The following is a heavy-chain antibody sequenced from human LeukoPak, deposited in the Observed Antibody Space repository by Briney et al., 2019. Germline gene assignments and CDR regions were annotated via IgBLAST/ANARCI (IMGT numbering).Heavy chain of an antibody. CDR2: IFHSGIT. Sequence: PSETLSLTCAVSGYSISSGYYGGWIRQPPGKGLECIGSIFHSGITYYNPSLETRVTLSVDTSKNQFSLNVNSVTAADTAVYYCARGAGTRHLDYWGQGTLVTVSS. D-gene: IGHD1-7*01. V-gene: IGHV4-38-2*01. CDR3: ARGAGTRHLDY. CDR1: GYSISSGYY. J-gene: IGHJ4*02.